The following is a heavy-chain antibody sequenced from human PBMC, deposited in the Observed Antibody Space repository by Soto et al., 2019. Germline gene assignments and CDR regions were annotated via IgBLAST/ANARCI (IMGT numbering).Heavy chain of an antibody. Sequence: SVKVSCKASGGTFSSYTISWVRQAPGQGLEWMGRIIPILGIANYAQKFQGRVTITADKSTSTAYMELSSLRSEDTAVYYCARERPLLGIAAADLLDPWGQGTLVTVSS. J-gene: IGHJ5*02. D-gene: IGHD6-13*01. CDR2: IIPILGIA. CDR3: ARERPLLGIAAADLLDP. CDR1: GGTFSSYT. V-gene: IGHV1-69*04.